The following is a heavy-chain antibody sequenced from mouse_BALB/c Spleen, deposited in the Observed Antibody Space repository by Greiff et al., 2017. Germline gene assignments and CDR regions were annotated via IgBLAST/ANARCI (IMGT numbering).Heavy chain of an antibody. CDR1: GFSLTSYG. D-gene: IGHD2-10*01. J-gene: IGHJ3*01. Sequence: VQGVESGPGLVAPSQSLSITCTVSGFSLTSYGVHWVRQPPGKGLEWLGVIWAGGSTNYNSALMSRLSISKDNSKSQVFLKMNSLQTDDTAMYYCARDRAYYGNPWFAYWGQGTLVTVSA. CDR3: ARDRAYYGNPWFAY. V-gene: IGHV2-9*02. CDR2: IWAGGST.